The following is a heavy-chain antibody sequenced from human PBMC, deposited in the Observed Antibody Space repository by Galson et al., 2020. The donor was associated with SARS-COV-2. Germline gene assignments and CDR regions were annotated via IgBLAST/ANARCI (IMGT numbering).Heavy chain of an antibody. Sequence: GESLKISCTTSGFTFGDYTMSWVRQAPGKGLEWVGLFRSKIFGGTLEYAPSVKGRFTISRDDSKGIAYLQMNSLKIEDTALYYCARDNTLVAAGGIKRYYGMDVWGQGTTVTVSS. CDR2: FRSKIFGGTL. CDR3: ARDNTLVAAGGIKRYYGMDV. J-gene: IGHJ6*02. V-gene: IGHV3-49*04. D-gene: IGHD6-13*01. CDR1: GFTFGDYT.